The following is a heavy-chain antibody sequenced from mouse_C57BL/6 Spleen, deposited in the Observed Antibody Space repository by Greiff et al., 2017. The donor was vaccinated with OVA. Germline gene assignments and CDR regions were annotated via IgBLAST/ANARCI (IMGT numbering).Heavy chain of an antibody. V-gene: IGHV1-55*01. CDR1: GYTFTSYW. J-gene: IGHJ3*01. Sequence: VQLQQPGAELVKPGASVKMSCKASGYTFTSYWITWVKQRPGQGLEWIGDIYPGSGSTNYNEKFKSKATLTVDTSSSTAYMQLSSLTSEDSAVYYCARLDYDYDGGFAYWGQGTLVTVSA. D-gene: IGHD2-4*01. CDR2: IYPGSGST. CDR3: ARLDYDYDGGFAY.